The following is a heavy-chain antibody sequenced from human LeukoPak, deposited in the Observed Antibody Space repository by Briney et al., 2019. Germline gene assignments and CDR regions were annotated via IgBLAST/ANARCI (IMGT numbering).Heavy chain of an antibody. CDR2: ISIGSSSI. CDR3: AKSPYDFWSGYYNHFDY. Sequence: PGGSLRLSCAASGFTFSSYSMNWVRQAPGKGLEWVSYISIGSSSIYYADSVKGRFTISRDNAKNSLYLQMNSLRAEDTAVYYCAKSPYDFWSGYYNHFDYWGQGTLVTVSS. J-gene: IGHJ4*02. V-gene: IGHV3-48*01. D-gene: IGHD3-3*01. CDR1: GFTFSSYS.